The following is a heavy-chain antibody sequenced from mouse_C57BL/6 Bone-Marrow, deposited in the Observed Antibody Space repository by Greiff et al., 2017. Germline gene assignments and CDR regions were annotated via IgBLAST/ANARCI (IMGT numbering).Heavy chain of an antibody. CDR2: IRLKSDNYAT. CDR1: GFTFSNYW. CDR3: TEGAWFAY. J-gene: IGHJ3*01. Sequence: EVKLEESGGGLVQPGGSMKLSCVASGFTFSNYWMNWVRQSPEKGLEWVAQIRLKSDNYATHYAESVKGRFTISSDDAKSSVYLQMNNLRAEDTGIYYCTEGAWFAYWGQGTLVTVSA. V-gene: IGHV6-3*01.